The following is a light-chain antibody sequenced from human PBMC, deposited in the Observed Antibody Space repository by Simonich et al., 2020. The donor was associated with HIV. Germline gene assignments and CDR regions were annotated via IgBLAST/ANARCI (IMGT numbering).Light chain of an antibody. J-gene: IGKJ1*01. Sequence: AIQLTQSPSSLSASVGDRVTITCRTSQGISSALAWYQQKPGKAPKLLMHDASTLESGVPSRFSGSGSGTVFTLTISSLQPEDFATYYCQQYNSYSWTFGQGTKVEIK. CDR2: DAS. CDR1: QGISSA. V-gene: IGKV1-13*02. CDR3: QQYNSYSWT.